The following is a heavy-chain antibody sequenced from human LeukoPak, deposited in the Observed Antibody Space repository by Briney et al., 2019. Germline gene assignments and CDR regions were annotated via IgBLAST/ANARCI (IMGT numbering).Heavy chain of an antibody. D-gene: IGHD5-18*01. V-gene: IGHV4-59*08. CDR1: GGSIRSYY. CDR3: ASGERGYSYGPLDY. CDR2: ILYAGST. J-gene: IGHJ4*02. Sequence: SETLCLTCTVSGGSIRSYYWRWIRHPPGKGLEWIGYILYAGSTTYNPSLKSRVTISIDTSKNQFSLKLNSVTDADTAVYYCASGERGYSYGPLDYWGQGTLVTVSS.